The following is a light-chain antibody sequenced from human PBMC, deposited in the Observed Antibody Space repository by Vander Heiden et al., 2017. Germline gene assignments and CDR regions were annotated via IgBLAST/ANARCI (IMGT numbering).Light chain of an antibody. Sequence: TGGGSNIGEGYDIPWYETRRGTAPKILVYGNRNRPAGAPDRFSGAETGTSACLAITGLEAEDEADYDCQSYESSLSGWVFGGGTKLTVL. CDR1: GSNIGEGYD. CDR2: GNR. CDR3: QSYESSLSGWV. J-gene: IGLJ3*02. V-gene: IGLV1-40*01.